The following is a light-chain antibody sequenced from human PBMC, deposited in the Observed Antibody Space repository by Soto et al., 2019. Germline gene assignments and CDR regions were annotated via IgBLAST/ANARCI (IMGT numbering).Light chain of an antibody. V-gene: IGLV1-44*01. J-gene: IGLJ3*02. CDR3: RTWDDSLNGRV. Sequence: QSLLTQPPSASGTPGQTVTMSCSGTSSNIGSNAVNWFQHLPGTATKLLIYSNRQRPSAVPDRFSASRSGTSASLAISGLQSEDEADYYCRTWDDSLNGRVFGGGTKLTVL. CDR1: SSNIGSNA. CDR2: SNR.